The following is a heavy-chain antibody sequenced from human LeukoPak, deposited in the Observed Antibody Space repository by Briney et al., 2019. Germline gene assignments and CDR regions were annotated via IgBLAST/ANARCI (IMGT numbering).Heavy chain of an antibody. CDR1: GYCFTSYW. Sequence: RGAPLKISCKGSGYCFTSYWIGWVRQTPGKALEWMGVISPGDSDTRYTPPFQVQLTISAHKSISTACLQWSSLKASDTAMYYCARNRLDSSGYKSDYYYMDVWGKGTTVTVSS. V-gene: IGHV5-51*01. CDR2: ISPGDSDT. J-gene: IGHJ6*03. CDR3: ARNRLDSSGYKSDYYYMDV. D-gene: IGHD3-22*01.